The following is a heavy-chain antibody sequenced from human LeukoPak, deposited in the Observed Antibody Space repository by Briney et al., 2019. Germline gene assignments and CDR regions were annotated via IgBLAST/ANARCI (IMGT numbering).Heavy chain of an antibody. CDR2: IKEDGSEK. CDR3: AANTQSGY. V-gene: IGHV3-7*05. CDR1: GFTFSSSW. J-gene: IGHJ4*02. D-gene: IGHD3-16*01. Sequence: GGSLTLSCAASGFTFSSSWMKWVRQAPGKGLESVAVIKEDGSEKYYVDSVKGRFAISRDNAKNPLYLQMNNVRAEDTAVYFCAANTQSGYWGQGALVTVSS.